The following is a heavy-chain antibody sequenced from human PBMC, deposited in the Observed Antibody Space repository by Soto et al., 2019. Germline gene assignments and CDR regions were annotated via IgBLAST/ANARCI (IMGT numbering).Heavy chain of an antibody. CDR1: GYSFTSYW. J-gene: IGHJ6*02. CDR3: ARQSNWNVPPYYYYGMDV. Sequence: PGESLKISCKGSGYSFTSYWIGWVRQMPGKGLEWMGIIYPGDSDTRYSPSFQGQVTISADKSISTAYLQWSSLKASDTAMYYCARQSNWNVPPYYYYGMDVWGQGTTVTVSS. D-gene: IGHD1-20*01. CDR2: IYPGDSDT. V-gene: IGHV5-51*01.